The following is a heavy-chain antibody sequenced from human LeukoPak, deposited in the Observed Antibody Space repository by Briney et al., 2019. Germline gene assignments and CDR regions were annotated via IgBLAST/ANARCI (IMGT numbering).Heavy chain of an antibody. CDR1: GFTFSRYG. CDR3: ARAQKGAYGFDP. Sequence: GGPLRLPCAASGFTFSRYGMHGVREARGKGREGVAVIWYDGSNKYYADSVKGRFTISRDNSKNTLYLQMNSLRAEDTAVYYCARAQKGAYGFDPWGQGTLVTVSS. CDR2: IWYDGSNK. J-gene: IGHJ5*02. V-gene: IGHV3-33*01. D-gene: IGHD3-16*01.